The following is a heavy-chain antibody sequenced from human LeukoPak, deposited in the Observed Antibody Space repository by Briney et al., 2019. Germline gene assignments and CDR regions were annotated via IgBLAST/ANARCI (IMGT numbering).Heavy chain of an antibody. CDR3: AREGRRLSSWYNTYDY. Sequence: GASVKVSCKASGYTFTSYYMHWVRQAPGQGLEWLGIINPSGGSTSYAQKFQGRVTMTRDTSTSTVYMELSSLRSEDTAVYYCAREGRRLSSWYNTYDYWGQGTLVTVSS. CDR2: INPSGGST. CDR1: GYTFTSYY. D-gene: IGHD6-13*01. J-gene: IGHJ4*02. V-gene: IGHV1-46*01.